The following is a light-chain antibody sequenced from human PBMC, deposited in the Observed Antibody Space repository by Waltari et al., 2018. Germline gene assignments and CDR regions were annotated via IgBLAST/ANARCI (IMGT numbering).Light chain of an antibody. CDR3: LLYFGDAGV. CDR2: GTN. CDR1: TGAVTSDYH. Sequence: QTVVTQEPSLTVSPGGTVNLTCAPSTGAVTSDYHPNWFQQKPGQSPRSLIFGTNNRHPWIPARLSGALLGGKAALTLSGVRPEDEADYYCLLYFGDAGVFGGGTKLTVL. J-gene: IGLJ3*02. V-gene: IGLV7-43*01.